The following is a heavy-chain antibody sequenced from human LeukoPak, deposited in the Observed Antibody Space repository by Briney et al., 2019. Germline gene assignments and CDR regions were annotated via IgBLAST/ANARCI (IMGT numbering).Heavy chain of an antibody. CDR1: GFAFSGYA. V-gene: IGHV3-30*01. Sequence: GGSLRLSCAASGFAFSGYAMHWVRQAPGKGLEWVAVISYDGSNKYYADSVKGRFTISRDNSKNTLYLQMNSLRAEDTAVYYCARGEVPASWGQGTLVTVSS. CDR3: ARGEVPAS. J-gene: IGHJ5*02. CDR2: ISYDGSNK.